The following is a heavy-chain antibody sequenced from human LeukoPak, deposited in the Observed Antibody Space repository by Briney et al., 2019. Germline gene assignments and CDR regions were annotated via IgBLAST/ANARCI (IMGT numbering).Heavy chain of an antibody. Sequence: GASVKVSCKASGYTFTNYGISWVRQAPGQGLEWMGWISTYNGDRNYAQKLQGRVTMTTDTSTSTAYMELRNMRSDDTAVYYCARGTSSDYWGQGTLVTVSS. J-gene: IGHJ4*02. V-gene: IGHV1-18*01. CDR3: ARGTSSDY. CDR2: ISTYNGDR. D-gene: IGHD1-14*01. CDR1: GYTFTNYG.